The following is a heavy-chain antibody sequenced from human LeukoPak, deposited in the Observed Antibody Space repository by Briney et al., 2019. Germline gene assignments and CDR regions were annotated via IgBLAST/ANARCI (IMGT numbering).Heavy chain of an antibody. D-gene: IGHD5-18*01. CDR3: ARLHRDPKKRLGYSYYYYMGV. CDR1: GGSFSGYY. J-gene: IGHJ6*03. CDR2: INHSGST. V-gene: IGHV4-34*01. Sequence: SETLSLTCAVYGGSFSGYYWSWIRQPPGKGLEWIGEINHSGSTNYNPSLKSRVTISVDTSKNQFSLKLSSVTAADTAVYYCARLHRDPKKRLGYSYYYYMGVWGKGTTVTISS.